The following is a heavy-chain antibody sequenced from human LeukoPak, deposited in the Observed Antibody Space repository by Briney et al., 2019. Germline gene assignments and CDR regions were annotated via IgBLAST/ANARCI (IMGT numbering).Heavy chain of an antibody. CDR3: AKTPILFNYYGMDV. CDR1: GFTFNSYG. J-gene: IGHJ6*02. D-gene: IGHD2-15*01. CDR2: ISYDGSNK. Sequence: PGGSLRLSCAASGFTFNSYGMHWVRQAPGKGLEWVAVISYDGSNKYYADSVKGRFTISRDNSKNTLYLQMNSLRAEDTAVYYCAKTPILFNYYGMDVWGQGTTVTVSS. V-gene: IGHV3-30*18.